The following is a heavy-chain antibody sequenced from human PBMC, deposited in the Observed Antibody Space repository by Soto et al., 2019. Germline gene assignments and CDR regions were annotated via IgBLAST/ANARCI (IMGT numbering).Heavy chain of an antibody. J-gene: IGHJ6*02. CDR2: INHSGRT. Sequence: SETLSLTCAVYGGSFSGYYWSWIRQPPGKGLEWIGEINHSGRTNYNPSLQSRVTISVDTSKNQFSLKLRSVTAADTAVYYWARAKATKTNMIVVARNYYGMDVWGQGTTVTVSS. CDR3: ARAKATKTNMIVVARNYYGMDV. V-gene: IGHV4-34*01. D-gene: IGHD3-22*01. CDR1: GGSFSGYY.